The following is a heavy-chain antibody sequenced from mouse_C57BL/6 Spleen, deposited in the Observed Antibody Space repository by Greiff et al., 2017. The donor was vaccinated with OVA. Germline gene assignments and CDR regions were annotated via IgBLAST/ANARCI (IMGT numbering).Heavy chain of an antibody. CDR2: IHPNSGST. CDR3: ASPNSSGYLAWFAY. CDR1: GYTFTSYW. D-gene: IGHD3-2*02. J-gene: IGHJ3*01. V-gene: IGHV1-64*01. Sequence: QVQLQQPGAELVKPGASVKLSCKASGYTFTSYWMHWVKQRPGQGLEWIGMIHPNSGSTNYNEKFKSKATLTVDKSSSTAYMQLSSLTSEDSAVYYWASPNSSGYLAWFAYWGQGTLVTVSA.